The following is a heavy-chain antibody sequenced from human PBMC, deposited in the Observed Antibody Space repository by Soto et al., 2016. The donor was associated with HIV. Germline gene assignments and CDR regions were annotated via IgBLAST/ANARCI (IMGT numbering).Heavy chain of an antibody. J-gene: IGHJ4*02. CDR1: GFTFSNYA. CDR3: TTWLTAHFDY. V-gene: IGHV3-23*01. CDR2: IDGPTFSR. Sequence: EVQLLESGGDLVQPGGSLRLSCAASGFTFSNYAVHWVRQAPGKGLEWISTIDGPTFSRHYADSVKGRFTIYRDNSKDTLYLQMDSLRAEDTAVYYCTTWLTAHFDYWGQGTRVTVSS. D-gene: IGHD2-21*02.